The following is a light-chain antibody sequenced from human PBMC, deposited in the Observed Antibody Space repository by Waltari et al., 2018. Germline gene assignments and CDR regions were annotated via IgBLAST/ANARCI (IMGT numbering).Light chain of an antibody. CDR1: QSIRGL. V-gene: IGKV3-11*01. CDR2: DTS. CDR3: QQRGNWPLT. J-gene: IGKJ4*01. Sequence: EIVLTQSPVTLSLSPGEGATLSCRTSQSIRGLLAWYQQKPGQAPRLLIDDTSIRATGIPARFSGSGSGTDFTLTISSLEPEDFAVYYCQQRGNWPLTFGGGTKVEIK.